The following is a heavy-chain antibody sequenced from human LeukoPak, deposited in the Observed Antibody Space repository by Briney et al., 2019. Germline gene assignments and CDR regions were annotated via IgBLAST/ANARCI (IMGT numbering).Heavy chain of an antibody. CDR1: GYSISSGNY. V-gene: IGHV4-38-2*02. CDR2: IYHSGST. Sequence: PSETLSLTCTVSGYSISSGNYWGWIRQSPGKGLEWIGTIYHSGSTYYNPSLKSRVTISVDTSKNQFSLKLSSVTAADTAVYYCARYYYGSGSYSRRWFDPWGQGTLVTVSS. CDR3: ARYYYGSGSYSRRWFDP. D-gene: IGHD3-10*01. J-gene: IGHJ5*02.